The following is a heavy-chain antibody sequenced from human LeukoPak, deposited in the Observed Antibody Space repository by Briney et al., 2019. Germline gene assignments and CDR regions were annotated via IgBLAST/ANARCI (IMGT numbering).Heavy chain of an antibody. J-gene: IGHJ4*02. V-gene: IGHV1-2*06. CDR3: ARVKGYSSSWAFRY. Sequence: ASVKVSCKASGYTFTGYYMHWVRQAPGQGLGWMGRINPNSGGTNYAQKFQGRVTMTRDTSISTAYMELSRLRSDDTAVYYCARVKGYSSSWAFRYWGQGTLVTVSS. D-gene: IGHD6-13*01. CDR2: INPNSGGT. CDR1: GYTFTGYY.